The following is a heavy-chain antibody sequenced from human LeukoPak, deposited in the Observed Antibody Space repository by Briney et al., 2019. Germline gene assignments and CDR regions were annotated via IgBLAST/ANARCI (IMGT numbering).Heavy chain of an antibody. V-gene: IGHV4-31*03. CDR3: ARAFYVWGSYTH. Sequence: SETLSLTCTVSGGSISSGGYYWGWIRQHPGKGLEWIGYIYYSGSTYYNPSLKSRVTISVDTSKNQFSLKLSSVTAADTAVYYCARAFYVWGSYTHWGQGTLVTVSS. CDR1: GGSISSGGYY. J-gene: IGHJ4*02. CDR2: IYYSGST. D-gene: IGHD3-16*01.